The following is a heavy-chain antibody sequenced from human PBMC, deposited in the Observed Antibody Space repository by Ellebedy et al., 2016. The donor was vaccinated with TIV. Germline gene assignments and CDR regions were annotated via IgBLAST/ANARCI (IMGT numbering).Heavy chain of an antibody. J-gene: IGHJ4*02. V-gene: IGHV4-39*01. Sequence: SETLSLTCTVSGGSISSTGHYWGWVRQPPGKGLEWIGLIYYGGSAYYTPSLKSRVTISVDTPNNQLSLKLTSVTAADTAVYYCASQISLGVSAEPYYFDQWGQGALVTV. CDR2: IYYGGSA. D-gene: IGHD1-14*01. CDR3: ASQISLGVSAEPYYFDQ. CDR1: GGSISSTGHY.